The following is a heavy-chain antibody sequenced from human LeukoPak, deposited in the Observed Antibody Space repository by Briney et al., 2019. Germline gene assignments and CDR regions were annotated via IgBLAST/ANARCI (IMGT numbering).Heavy chain of an antibody. D-gene: IGHD6-19*01. CDR2: ISRSSTTI. J-gene: IGHJ3*02. CDR3: AKDIYSSGWYDAFDI. CDR1: GFTFSSYS. V-gene: IGHV3-48*04. Sequence: GGSLRLSCAASGFTFSSYSMNWVRQALGKGLEWVSDISRSSTTIYYADSVKGRFTISRDNAKNSLYLQMNSLRAEDTAVYYCAKDIYSSGWYDAFDIWGQGTMVTVSS.